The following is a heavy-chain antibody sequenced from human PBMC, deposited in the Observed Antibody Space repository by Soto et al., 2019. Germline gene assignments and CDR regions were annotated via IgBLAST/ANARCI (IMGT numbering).Heavy chain of an antibody. CDR1: GGTFSSYA. V-gene: IGHV1-69*01. D-gene: IGHD6-13*01. J-gene: IGHJ6*02. CDR2: IIPIVCTA. Sequence: QVQLVQSGAEVKKPGSSVKVSCKASGGTFSSYAISWVRQAPGQGLEWMGGIIPIVCTANYAQKFQGRVTIAADESTSTAYMELSSLRSEDTAVYYYARRELKFSGTHHYYGMDVWGQGTTVTVSS. CDR3: ARRELKFSGTHHYYGMDV.